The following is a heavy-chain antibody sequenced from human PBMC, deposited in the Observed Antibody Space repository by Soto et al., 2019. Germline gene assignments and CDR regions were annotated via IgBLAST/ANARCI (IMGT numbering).Heavy chain of an antibody. CDR1: GFTFSSHA. J-gene: IGHJ6*02. CDR3: ARPRNIVIWFGELPDV. D-gene: IGHD3-10*01. Sequence: QEQLVESGGGVVQPGRSLRLSCAASGFTFSSHAMHWVRQAPGKGLEWVGVISYDGSDKYYAVSVKGRFTISRDNSKNTLYLQMNSLRVEDTAAYYCARPRNIVIWFGELPDVWGQGTTVIVS. V-gene: IGHV3-30-3*01. CDR2: ISYDGSDK.